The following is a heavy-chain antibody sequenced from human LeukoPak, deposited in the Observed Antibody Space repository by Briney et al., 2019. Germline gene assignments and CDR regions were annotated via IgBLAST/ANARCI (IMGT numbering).Heavy chain of an antibody. D-gene: IGHD5-12*01. Sequence: ASVKVSCKASGYTFTSYGISWVRQAPGQGLEWMGWISAYNGNTNYAQKLQGRVTMTTDTSTSTAYMELSRLRSDDTAVYYCARGETRGYSGYDFLYWGKGTLVTVPS. CDR1: GYTFTSYG. J-gene: IGHJ4*02. CDR3: ARGETRGYSGYDFLY. CDR2: ISAYNGNT. V-gene: IGHV1-18*01.